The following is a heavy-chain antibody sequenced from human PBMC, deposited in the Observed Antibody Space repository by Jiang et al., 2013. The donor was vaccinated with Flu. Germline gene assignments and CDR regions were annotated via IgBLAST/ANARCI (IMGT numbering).Heavy chain of an antibody. CDR1: GDSISSYY. Sequence: GPGLVKPSETLSLTCTVSGDSISSYYWSWIRQPPGKGLEWIGYIYYSGSTNYNPSLKSRVTISINTPKNQFFLKLSSVTAADTAVYYCARDGVLECSGGNCYPGGMDVWGQGTTVTVSS. V-gene: IGHV4-59*01. CDR2: IYYSGST. J-gene: IGHJ6*02. CDR3: ARDGVLECSGGNCYPGGMDV. D-gene: IGHD2-15*01.